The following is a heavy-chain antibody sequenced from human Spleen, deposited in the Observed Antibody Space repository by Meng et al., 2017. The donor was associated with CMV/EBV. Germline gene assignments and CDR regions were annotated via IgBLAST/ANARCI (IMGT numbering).Heavy chain of an antibody. CDR1: GFTFSDYY. Sequence: GESLKISCAASGFTFSDYYMTWIRQAPGKGLEWVSYISSSGSITKYLDSLKGRFTISRDNAKNSLFLQMNSLTVEDTAVYYCARASSAVHNWLDSGGQGTLVTVSS. CDR2: ISSSGSIT. J-gene: IGHJ5*01. V-gene: IGHV3-11*04. CDR3: ARASSAVHNWLDS. D-gene: IGHD1-26*01.